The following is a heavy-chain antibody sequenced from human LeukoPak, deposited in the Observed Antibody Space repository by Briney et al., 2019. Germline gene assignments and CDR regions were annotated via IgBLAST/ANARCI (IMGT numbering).Heavy chain of an antibody. CDR3: TELGITMIGGV. CDR2: ISSSGSTI. J-gene: IGHJ6*04. V-gene: IGHV3-48*03. CDR1: GFTFSSYE. D-gene: IGHD3-10*02. Sequence: GGSLRLSCAASGFTFSSYEMNWVRQAPGKGLERVSYISSSGSTIYYADSVKGRFTISRDNAKNSLYLQMNSLRAEDTAVYYCTELGITMIGGVWGKGTTVTISS.